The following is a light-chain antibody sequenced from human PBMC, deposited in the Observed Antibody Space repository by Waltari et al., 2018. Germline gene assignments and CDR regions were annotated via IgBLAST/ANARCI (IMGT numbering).Light chain of an antibody. V-gene: IGKV1-5*03. J-gene: IGKJ2*01. CDR2: KAS. CDR1: QSISNY. CDR3: QQYNTYSP. Sequence: DIQMTQSPSTLSASVGDRVTITCRASQSISNYLAWYQQKPGKAPNLLIYKASILKSGVSSRFSGSGSGTQFTLTISSLQPGDFATYFCQQYNTYSPFGQGTKLEIK.